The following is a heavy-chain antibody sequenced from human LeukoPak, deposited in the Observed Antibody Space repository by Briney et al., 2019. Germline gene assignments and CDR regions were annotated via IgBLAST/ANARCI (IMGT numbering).Heavy chain of an antibody. J-gene: IGHJ6*02. CDR1: GFTFSSYA. CDR2: ISSNGGST. CDR3: AKDTYGNYYYAMDV. V-gene: IGHV3-64D*06. Sequence: GGSLRLSCSASGFTFSSYAMHWVRQAPGKGLEYVSAISSNGGSTYYADSVKGRFTISRDNSKNTLYLQMSSLRAEDTALYYCAKDTYGNYYYAMDVWGQGTKVTVSS. D-gene: IGHD4-17*01.